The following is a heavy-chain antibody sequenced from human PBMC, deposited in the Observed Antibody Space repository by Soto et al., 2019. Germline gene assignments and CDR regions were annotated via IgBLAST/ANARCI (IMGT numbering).Heavy chain of an antibody. CDR2: IYSGGST. V-gene: IGHV3-53*04. J-gene: IGHJ6*03. Sequence: GGSLRLSCAASGFTVSSNYMSWVRQAPGKGLEWVSFIYSGGSTYYADSVKGRFTISRHNSKNTLYLQMNSLRAEDTAVYYCARDSVVGATRGYYYYMDVWGKGTTVTVSS. CDR3: ARDSVVGATRGYYYYMDV. D-gene: IGHD2-15*01. CDR1: GFTVSSNY.